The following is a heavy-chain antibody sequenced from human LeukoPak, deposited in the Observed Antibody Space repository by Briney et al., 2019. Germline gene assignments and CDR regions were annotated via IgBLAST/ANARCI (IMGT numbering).Heavy chain of an antibody. Sequence: SETLSLTCPVSDVSIFRSNWWGWVRQPPGKGPVWIGQISPSGSTNYSPSLKSRVTISVDKSKTQFSLILTSVTAAETAVYYCARHGFDPVQNVAYWYFDLWGRGTLVTVSS. CDR3: ARHGFDPVQNVAYWYFDL. D-gene: IGHD3-10*01. J-gene: IGHJ2*01. CDR2: ISPSGST. V-gene: IGHV4-4*02. CDR1: DVSIFRSNW.